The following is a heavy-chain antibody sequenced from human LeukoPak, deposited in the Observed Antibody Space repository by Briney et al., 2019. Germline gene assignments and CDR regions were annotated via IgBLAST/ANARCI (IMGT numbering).Heavy chain of an antibody. CDR2: ISAYNGNT. D-gene: IGHD2-15*01. CDR1: GYTFTSYG. CDR3: ARGDTKIQLLHYYYYYGMDV. J-gene: IGHJ6*02. Sequence: ASVKVSCKASGYTFTSYGISWVRQAPGQGLEWMGWISAYNGNTNYAQKLQGRVTMTTDTSTSTAYMVLRSLRSDDTAVYYCARGDTKIQLLHYYYYYGMDVWGQGTTVTVSS. V-gene: IGHV1-18*01.